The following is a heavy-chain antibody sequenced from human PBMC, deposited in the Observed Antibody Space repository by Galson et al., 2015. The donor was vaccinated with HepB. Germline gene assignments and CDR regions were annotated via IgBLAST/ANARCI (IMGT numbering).Heavy chain of an antibody. Sequence: SETLSLTCTVSGGSISSYYWSWIRQPPGKGLERIGYIYYSGSTNYNPSLKSRVTISVDTSKNQFSLKLSSVTAAGTAVYYCARDRVDSYGYGDAFDIWGQGTLVTVSS. V-gene: IGHV4-59*01. CDR2: IYYSGST. CDR3: ARDRVDSYGYGDAFDI. CDR1: GGSISSYY. J-gene: IGHJ4*02. D-gene: IGHD5-18*01.